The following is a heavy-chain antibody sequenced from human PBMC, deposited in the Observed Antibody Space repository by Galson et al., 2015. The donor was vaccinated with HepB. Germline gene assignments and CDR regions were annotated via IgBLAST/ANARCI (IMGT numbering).Heavy chain of an antibody. CDR2: IRYDGSNK. CDR3: AKDLMVVVTAIQRYYYGMDV. V-gene: IGHV3-30*02. CDR1: GFTFSSYG. Sequence: SLRLSCAASGFTFSSYGMHWVRQAPGKGLEWVAFIRYDGSNKYYADSVKGRFTISRDNSKNTLYLQMNSLRAEDTAVYYCAKDLMVVVTAIQRYYYGMDVWGQGTTVTVSS. D-gene: IGHD2-21*02. J-gene: IGHJ6*02.